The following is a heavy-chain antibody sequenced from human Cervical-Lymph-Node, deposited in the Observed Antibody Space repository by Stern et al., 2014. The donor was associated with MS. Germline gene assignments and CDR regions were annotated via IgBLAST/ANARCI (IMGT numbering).Heavy chain of an antibody. CDR3: AHRAGNMVRGVTFFDY. Sequence: QITLKESGTTLVKHTQTLTLTCTFSGFSISTDGEAVGWIRQHPGRALEWLALIYWDGNERYSTSLKSGLNIPKDTTKNQARPFMTNMDPVDTGTYYCAHRAGNMVRGVTFFDYWGPGTLVTVSS. V-gene: IGHV2-5*02. J-gene: IGHJ4*02. CDR2: IYWDGNE. D-gene: IGHD3-10*01. CDR1: GFSISTDGEA.